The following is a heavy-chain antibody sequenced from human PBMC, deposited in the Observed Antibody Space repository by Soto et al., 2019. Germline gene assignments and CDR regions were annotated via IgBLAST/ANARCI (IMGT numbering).Heavy chain of an antibody. CDR1: GYTFTDYG. J-gene: IGHJ4*02. D-gene: IGHD6-19*01. Sequence: ASVKVSCKASGYTFTDYGISWVRQAPGQGLEWMGWISTYNGNTIYAQKIQGRVTMTTDTSTSTAYVELRSLRSDYTAVYYCAREEGISDWHAFDYWGQGTLVTVAS. V-gene: IGHV1-18*04. CDR2: ISTYNGNT. CDR3: AREEGISDWHAFDY.